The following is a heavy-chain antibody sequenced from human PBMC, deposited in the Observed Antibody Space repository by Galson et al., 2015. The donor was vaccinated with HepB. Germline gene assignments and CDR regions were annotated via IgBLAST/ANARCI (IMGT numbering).Heavy chain of an antibody. Sequence: SLRLSCAASGFTFSSYSMNWVRQAPGKGLEWVSYISSSSSTIYYADSVKGRFTISRDNAKNSLYLQMNSLRAEDTAVYYCARGRRYNWNADFDYWGQGTLVTVSS. J-gene: IGHJ4*02. D-gene: IGHD1-1*01. CDR3: ARGRRYNWNADFDY. CDR1: GFTFSSYS. CDR2: ISSSSSTI. V-gene: IGHV3-48*01.